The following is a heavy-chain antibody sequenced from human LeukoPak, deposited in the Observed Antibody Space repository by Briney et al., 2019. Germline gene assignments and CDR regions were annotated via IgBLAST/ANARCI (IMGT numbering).Heavy chain of an antibody. V-gene: IGHV3-30*03. CDR2: VSHDGRNK. J-gene: IGHJ4*02. CDR1: GFTFSGYG. Sequence: SGGSLRLSCAASGFTFSGYGMHWVRQAPGKGLEGVALVSHDGRNKKYADSVKGRFTISRDDSGNTLYLQMDSLRREDPAVYYCARDWARGDSYYLDYWGRGTLVTVSS. CDR3: ARDWARGDSYYLDY. D-gene: IGHD2-21*02.